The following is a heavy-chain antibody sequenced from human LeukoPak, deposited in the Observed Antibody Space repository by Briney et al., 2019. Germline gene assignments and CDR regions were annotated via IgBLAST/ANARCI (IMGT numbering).Heavy chain of an antibody. CDR1: GFTFKDYW. Sequence: GGSLRLSCVASGFTFKDYWMSWVRQAPGKGLEWVSVIYSDGSTKYADSVKARFTISRDNSKNTVYLQMNRLRVEDTALYYCARATLDNWGQGTLVTVSS. V-gene: IGHV3-53*01. CDR2: IYSDGST. J-gene: IGHJ4*02. CDR3: ARATLDN.